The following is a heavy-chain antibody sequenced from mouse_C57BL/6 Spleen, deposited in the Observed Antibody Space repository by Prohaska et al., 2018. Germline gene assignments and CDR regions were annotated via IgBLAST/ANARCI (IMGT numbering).Heavy chain of an antibody. CDR1: GYTFTDYE. CDR3: TRDDGYYRRYFDY. Sequence: QVQLQQPGAELVRPGASVTLSCKASGYTFTDYEMHWVKQTPGHGLEWIGAIDPETGGTAYNQKFKGKAILTADKSSSTAYMELRSLTSEDSAVYYCTRDDGYYRRYFDYWGQGTTLTVSS. V-gene: IGHV1-15*01. CDR2: IDPETGGT. J-gene: IGHJ2*01. D-gene: IGHD2-3*01.